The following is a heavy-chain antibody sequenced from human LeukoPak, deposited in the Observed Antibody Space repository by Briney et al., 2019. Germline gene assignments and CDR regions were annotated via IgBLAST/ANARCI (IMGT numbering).Heavy chain of an antibody. Sequence: ASVKVSCKASGYTFTGYYMHWVRQAPGQGLEWMGWINPSSGGTNYAQKFQGRVTMTRDTSISTAYMELSRLRSDDTAIYYCARDVGGYCSSVSCYASDYWGQGTLVTVSS. CDR2: INPSSGGT. V-gene: IGHV1-2*02. D-gene: IGHD2-2*01. CDR1: GYTFTGYY. CDR3: ARDVGGYCSSVSCYASDY. J-gene: IGHJ4*02.